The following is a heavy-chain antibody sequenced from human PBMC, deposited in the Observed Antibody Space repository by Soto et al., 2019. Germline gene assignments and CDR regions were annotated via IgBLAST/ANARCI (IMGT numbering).Heavy chain of an antibody. CDR1: GFTFSTYA. D-gene: IGHD3-10*01. Sequence: EVQLLESGGGLVQPGGSLRLSCAASGFTFSTYAMSWVRQAPGKGLEWVSGMSGSGGSTYYADSVKGRFTISRDNSKNTLDLQTNSLRAEDTAVYYCMNLYSYGSGSYYKWGQGPLVTVSS. J-gene: IGHJ4*02. CDR2: MSGSGGST. CDR3: MNLYSYGSGSYYK. V-gene: IGHV3-23*01.